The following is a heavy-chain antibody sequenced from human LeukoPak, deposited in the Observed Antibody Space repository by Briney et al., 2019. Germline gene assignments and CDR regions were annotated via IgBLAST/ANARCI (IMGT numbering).Heavy chain of an antibody. D-gene: IGHD6-6*01. CDR2: IYPGDSDI. J-gene: IGHJ4*02. Sequence: GESLKISCKISGYRLTNNWIGWVRQVPGKGLEWMGLIYPGDSDIRYSPSFQGQVTFSVDASISTAYLQWSSLKASDTAMYYCARGDSSSPDYFDYWGQGALVTVSS. CDR1: GYRLTNNW. CDR3: ARGDSSSPDYFDY. V-gene: IGHV5-51*01.